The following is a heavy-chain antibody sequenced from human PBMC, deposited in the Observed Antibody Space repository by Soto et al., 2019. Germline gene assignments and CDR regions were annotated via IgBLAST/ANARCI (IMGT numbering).Heavy chain of an antibody. CDR1: GGYFSSLS. CDR3: ASGWGHSDSTGYYMYFDV. V-gene: IGHV1-69*01. CDR2: TIPNFGTA. J-gene: IGHJ1*01. D-gene: IGHD3-9*01. Sequence: QVQLVQSGAEVKKPGSSVKLSCKASGGYFSSLSISWVRQAPGQGLEWMGGTIPNFGTADYAQNFQGRVTLTADEQTRTVYMELTSLTSDDAALYYCASGWGHSDSTGYYMYFDVWGQGTLVTVSS.